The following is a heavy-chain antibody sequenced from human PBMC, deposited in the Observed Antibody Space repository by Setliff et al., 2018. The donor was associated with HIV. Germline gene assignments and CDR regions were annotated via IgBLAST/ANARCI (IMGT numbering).Heavy chain of an antibody. D-gene: IGHD2-15*01. CDR2: ISSSSSYI. J-gene: IGHJ4*02. CDR1: GFTFSTYS. CDR3: AKVRALTYCRGDSCYCFDY. V-gene: IGHV3-21*01. Sequence: GGSLRLSCAASGFTFSTYSMNWVRQAPGKGLEWVSSISSSSSYIYYADSVQGRFTISRDNSKNTLYLQMNSLRPEDTALYYCAKVRALTYCRGDSCYCFDYWGQGTLVTVSS.